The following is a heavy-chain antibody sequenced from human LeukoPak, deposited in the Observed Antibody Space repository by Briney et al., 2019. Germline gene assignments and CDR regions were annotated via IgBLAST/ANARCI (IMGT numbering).Heavy chain of an antibody. CDR1: GFTFSIYG. J-gene: IGHJ4*02. V-gene: IGHV3-30*02. CDR3: AKGRGKEGQNLFDY. D-gene: IGHD3-10*01. CDR2: IRSDGTKT. Sequence: GGSLRLSCAASGFTFSIYGMHWVRQAPGKGLEWVTFIRSDGTKTHYADSVKGRFTISRDNSKNTLFLQIDNLRVDDTAVYYCAKGRGKEGQNLFDYWGQGTLITVSS.